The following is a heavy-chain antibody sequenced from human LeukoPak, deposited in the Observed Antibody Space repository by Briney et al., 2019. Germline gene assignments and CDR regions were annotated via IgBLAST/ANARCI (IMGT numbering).Heavy chain of an antibody. CDR3: ARSREYYYYMNV. CDR2: IYYTGST. CDR1: GGSISRSGYS. D-gene: IGHD1-26*01. V-gene: IGHV4-30-4*07. J-gene: IGHJ6*03. Sequence: PSETLSLTCAVSGGSISRSGYSWSWIRQPPGKGLEWIGYIYYTGSTYYNPSLKSRLTISLDTSKNQFSLKLSSVTAADTAVYYCARSREYYYYMNVWGKGTTVTVSS.